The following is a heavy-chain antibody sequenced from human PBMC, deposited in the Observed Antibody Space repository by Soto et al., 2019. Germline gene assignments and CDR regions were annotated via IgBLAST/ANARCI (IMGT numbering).Heavy chain of an antibody. D-gene: IGHD2-15*01. Sequence: SGGGLVQAGGSLRLSCVGSGFSFGGYWMSWVRQAPGKGLQWVANIRHDGREEQFVDSLKGRFTISRDNAKNSLYLHVSSLRVEDTAVYYCARDVGTVPATDLGQGVLVTVSS. CDR3: ARDVGTVPATD. J-gene: IGHJ4*02. CDR1: GFSFGGYW. V-gene: IGHV3-7*01. CDR2: IRHDGREE.